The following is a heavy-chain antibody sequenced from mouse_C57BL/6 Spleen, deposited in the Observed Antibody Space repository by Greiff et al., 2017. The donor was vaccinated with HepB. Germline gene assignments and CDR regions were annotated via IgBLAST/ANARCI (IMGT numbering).Heavy chain of an antibody. V-gene: IGHV1-61*01. CDR1: GYTFTSYW. Sequence: QVQLQQPGAELVRPGSSVKLSCKASGYTFTSYWMDWVKQRPGQGLEWIGNIYPSDSETHYNQKFKDKATLTVDKSSSTAYIQISSLTSEDSAVYYCARRHYGGSPYYAMDYWGQGTSVTVSS. J-gene: IGHJ4*01. D-gene: IGHD1-1*01. CDR3: ARRHYGGSPYYAMDY. CDR2: IYPSDSET.